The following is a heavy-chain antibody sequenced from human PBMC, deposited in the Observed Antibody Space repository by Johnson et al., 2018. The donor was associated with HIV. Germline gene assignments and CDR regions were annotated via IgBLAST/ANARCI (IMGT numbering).Heavy chain of an antibody. CDR2: ISYDGSNK. J-gene: IGHJ3*02. D-gene: IGHD1-26*01. CDR1: GFTFSSYA. CDR3: AKAWELLGRRAALDI. V-gene: IGHV3-30-3*02. Sequence: VQLVESGGGVVRPGESLRLSCAASGFTFSSYAMHWVRQAPGKGLEWVAVISYDGSNKYYADSVRGRFTISRDNSKNTLYLQMNSLRVEDTAIYYCAKAWELLGRRAALDIWGQGTMVTVSS.